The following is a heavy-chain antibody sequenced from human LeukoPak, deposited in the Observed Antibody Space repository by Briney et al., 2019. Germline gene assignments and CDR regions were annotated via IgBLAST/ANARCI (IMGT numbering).Heavy chain of an antibody. D-gene: IGHD6-13*01. CDR3: ARVIAAADHFDY. Sequence: PSETLSLTCTVSGGSIGTDCWSWIRQPPGKGLEWIGYIYYTGSTNNNPSLKSRVTISVDTSKNQFSLKLSSVTAADTAVYYCARVIAAADHFDYWGQGTLVTVSS. CDR2: IYYTGST. J-gene: IGHJ4*02. V-gene: IGHV4-59*01. CDR1: GGSIGTDC.